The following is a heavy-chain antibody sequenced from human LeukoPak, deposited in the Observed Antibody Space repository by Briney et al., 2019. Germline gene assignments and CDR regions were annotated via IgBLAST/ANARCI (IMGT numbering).Heavy chain of an antibody. CDR3: ARQHPYYYYYYMDV. CDR2: INHSGST. D-gene: IGHD2-21*01. V-gene: IGHV4-34*01. Sequence: SETLSLTCAVYSGSFSGYYWSWIRQPPGKGLEWIGEINHSGSTNYNPSLKSRVTISVDTSKNQFSLKLSSVTAADTAVYYCARQHPYYYYYYMDVWGKGTTVTVSS. J-gene: IGHJ6*03. CDR1: SGSFSGYY.